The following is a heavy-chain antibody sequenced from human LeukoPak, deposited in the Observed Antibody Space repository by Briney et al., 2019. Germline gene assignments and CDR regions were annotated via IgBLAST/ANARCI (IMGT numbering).Heavy chain of an antibody. CDR1: GFTFSSYS. D-gene: IGHD2-21*02. J-gene: IGHJ4*02. V-gene: IGHV3-48*01. Sequence: GGSLRLSCAASGFTFSSYSMNWVRQAPGKGLEWVSYISSGSSTIDNADSVKGRFTISRDNAENSLYLQMNSLRAEDTAVYYCARDKRHRTAMSTHLGYWGQGTLVTVSS. CDR3: ARDKRHRTAMSTHLGY. CDR2: ISSGSSTI.